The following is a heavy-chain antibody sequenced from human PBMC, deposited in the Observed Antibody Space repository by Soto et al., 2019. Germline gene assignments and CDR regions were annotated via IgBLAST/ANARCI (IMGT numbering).Heavy chain of an antibody. CDR1: GFTFSSYS. D-gene: IGHD3-3*01. J-gene: IGHJ4*02. CDR3: ARDHGFWSGYQDIDS. V-gene: IGHV3-48*01. CDR2: ISSSSSTI. Sequence: GGSMRLYCAANGFTFSSYSMNWVRQAPGKGLEWVSYISSSSSTIYYADSVKGRFTISRDNAKNSLYLQMNSLRAEDTAVYYCARDHGFWSGYQDIDSLCQGDAVTVSS.